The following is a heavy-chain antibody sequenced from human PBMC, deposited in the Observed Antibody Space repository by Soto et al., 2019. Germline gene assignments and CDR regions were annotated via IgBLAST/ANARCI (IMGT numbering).Heavy chain of an antibody. D-gene: IGHD6-13*01. CDR2: VSPAGTT. J-gene: IGHJ4*02. CDR1: GFSFSSYG. Sequence: EVQLLESGGGLVQPGGSLRLSCAASGFSFSSYGMNWVRLAPGEGLEWVSTVSPAGTTLYADSVRGRFTISRDNSKSTVGLQMNGLRVDDTAIYYCVRSWAYWGRGTVVTVSS. CDR3: VRSWAY. V-gene: IGHV3-23*01.